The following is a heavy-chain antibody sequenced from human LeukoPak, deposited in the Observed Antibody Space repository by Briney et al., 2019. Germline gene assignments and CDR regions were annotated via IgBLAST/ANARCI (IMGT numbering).Heavy chain of an antibody. Sequence: GGSLRLSCAASGFTVSSNYMSWVRQAPGKGLEWVSVIYSGGSTYYADSVKGRFTISRDNSKNTLYLQTNSLRAEDTAVYYCARDWRNLAYCGGDCYDRNYYYYYGMDVWGQGTTVTVSS. D-gene: IGHD2-21*02. CDR1: GFTVSSNY. J-gene: IGHJ6*02. CDR3: ARDWRNLAYCGGDCYDRNYYYYYGMDV. CDR2: IYSGGST. V-gene: IGHV3-66*01.